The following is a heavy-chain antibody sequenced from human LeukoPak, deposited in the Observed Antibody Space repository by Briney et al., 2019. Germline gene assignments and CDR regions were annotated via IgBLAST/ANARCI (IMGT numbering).Heavy chain of an antibody. D-gene: IGHD1-26*01. CDR1: GGSISSSNW. V-gene: IGHV4-4*02. J-gene: IGHJ4*02. Sequence: SETLSLTCAVSGGSISSSNWWSWVRQPPGKGLEWIGEIYHSGSTNYNPSLKNRVTISVDKSKNQFSLKLSSVTAADTAVYYCARGIVGATTAFDYWGQGTLVTVSS. CDR2: IYHSGST. CDR3: ARGIVGATTAFDY.